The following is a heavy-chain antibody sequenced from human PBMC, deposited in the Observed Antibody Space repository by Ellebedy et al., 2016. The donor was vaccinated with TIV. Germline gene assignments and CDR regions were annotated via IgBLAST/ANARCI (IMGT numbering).Heavy chain of an antibody. CDR2: IIPILGKA. CDR3: ARVGNYYGGNPSYYFDY. J-gene: IGHJ4*02. V-gene: IGHV1-69*10. Sequence: AASVKVSCKASGGTFTSNTISWVRQAPGQGLEWMGGIIPILGKANYAQKFQGRVTITADESTSTAYMELSSLRSEDTAVYYCARVGNYYGGNPSYYFDYWGQGTLVTVSS. CDR1: GGTFTSNT. D-gene: IGHD4-23*01.